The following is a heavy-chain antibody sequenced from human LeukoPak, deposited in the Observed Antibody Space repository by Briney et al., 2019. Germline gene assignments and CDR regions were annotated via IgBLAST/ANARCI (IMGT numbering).Heavy chain of an antibody. CDR2: ISYDGSNK. D-gene: IGHD3-16*02. CDR1: GFTFSSYA. J-gene: IGHJ6*04. Sequence: GGSLRLSCAASGFTFSSYAMHWVRQAPGKGLEWVAVISYDGSNKYYADSVKGRFTISRDNSKNTLYLQMNSLRAEDTAVYYCAVTEDYVWGSYRPSYYYYGMDVWGKGTTVTVSS. V-gene: IGHV3-30*04. CDR3: AVTEDYVWGSYRPSYYYYGMDV.